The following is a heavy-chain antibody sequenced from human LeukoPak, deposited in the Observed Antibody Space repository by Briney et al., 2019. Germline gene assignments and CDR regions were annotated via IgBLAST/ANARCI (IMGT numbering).Heavy chain of an antibody. CDR1: GFTFSDYY. D-gene: IGHD6-13*01. CDR2: ISSSGSTI. J-gene: IGHJ4*02. V-gene: IGHV3-11*01. Sequence: GGSLRLSCAASGFTFSDYYMSWIRQAPRKGLEWVPYISSSGSTIYYADSVKGRFTISRDNAKNSLYLQMNSLRAEDTAVYYCASYIAAAGTIVSYWGQGTLVTVSS. CDR3: ASYIAAAGTIVSY.